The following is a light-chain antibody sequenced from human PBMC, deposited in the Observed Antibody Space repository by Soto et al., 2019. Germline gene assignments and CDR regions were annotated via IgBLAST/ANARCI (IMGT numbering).Light chain of an antibody. J-gene: IGKJ4*01. CDR3: QQHGSSPRT. V-gene: IGKV3-20*01. CDR1: ERVSSTF. CDR2: GAS. Sequence: EIVLTQSPGTVSLSPEERATLSCKASERVSSTFLAWYQQKPGQAPRLLIYGASSRAPGIPDRFSASGSGTDFTLTIRGLEPEDFAVYYCQQHGSSPRTFGGGTKVEI.